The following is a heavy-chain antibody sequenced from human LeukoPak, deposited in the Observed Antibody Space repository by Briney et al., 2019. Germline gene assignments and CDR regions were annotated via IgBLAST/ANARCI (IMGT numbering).Heavy chain of an antibody. J-gene: IGHJ3*02. V-gene: IGHV3-23*01. D-gene: IGHD3-22*01. CDR2: ISGSGGST. CDR3: AKDLWYHDSSGRDAFDI. Sequence: GGSLRLSCAASGVTFSSYAMSWVRQAPGKGLEWVSAISGSGGSTYYADSVKGRFTISRDNSKNTLYLQMNSLRAEDTAVYYCAKDLWYHDSSGRDAFDIWGQGTMVTVSS. CDR1: GVTFSSYA.